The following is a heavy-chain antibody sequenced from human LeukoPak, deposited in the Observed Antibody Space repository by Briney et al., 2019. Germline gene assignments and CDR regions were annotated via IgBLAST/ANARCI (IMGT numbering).Heavy chain of an antibody. CDR3: TAGTGRSDFDY. Sequence: GGSLRLSCAASGFTFSNAWMSWVRQARGRRLEWVGRIKRKGDDGTIDYAAPVKGRLSVSRDDSNNMLYLQMNSLKSEDTAVYYCTAGTGRSDFDYWGQGTLVTVSS. V-gene: IGHV3-15*01. J-gene: IGHJ4*02. CDR1: GFTFSNAW. D-gene: IGHD3/OR15-3a*01. CDR2: IKRKGDDGTI.